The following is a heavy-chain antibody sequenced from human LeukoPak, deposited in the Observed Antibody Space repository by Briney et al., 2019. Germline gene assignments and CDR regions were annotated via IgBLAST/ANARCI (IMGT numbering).Heavy chain of an antibody. Sequence: TGGSLRPSCAASGFTFSSYWMHWVRQAPGKGLVWVSRINTDGSSTSYADSVKGRFTISRDNAKNTLYLQMNSLRAEDTAVYYCARERGGKGAFDIWGQGTMVTVSS. V-gene: IGHV3-74*01. CDR1: GFTFSSYW. CDR2: INTDGSST. CDR3: ARERGGKGAFDI. J-gene: IGHJ3*02. D-gene: IGHD3-16*01.